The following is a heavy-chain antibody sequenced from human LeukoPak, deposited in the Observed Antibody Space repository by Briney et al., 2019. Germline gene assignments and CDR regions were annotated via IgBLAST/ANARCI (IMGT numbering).Heavy chain of an antibody. CDR2: ISGDGGST. CDR1: GFTFDDYA. D-gene: IGHD3-22*01. J-gene: IGHJ4*02. Sequence: GGSLRLSCAASGFTFDDYAMHWVRQAPGKGLEWVSLISGDGGSTYYADSVKGRFTISRDNSKNSLYLQMNSLRTEDTPLYYCAKGPGDSSGYYLFDYWGQGTLVTVSS. CDR3: AKGPGDSSGYYLFDY. V-gene: IGHV3-43*02.